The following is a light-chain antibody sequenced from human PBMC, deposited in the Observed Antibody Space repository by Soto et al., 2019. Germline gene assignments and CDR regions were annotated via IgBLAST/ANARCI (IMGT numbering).Light chain of an antibody. CDR2: EVI. CDR1: SSDVGGYNY. CDR3: SSYTSSSVL. Sequence: QSALTQPASVSGSPGQSITISCTGTSSDVGGYNYVSWYQQHPGKAPKLIIYEVINRPSGVSDRFSGSKSGNTASLTISGLQSEDEADYYCSSYTSSSVLFGGGTKVTVL. V-gene: IGLV2-14*01. J-gene: IGLJ2*01.